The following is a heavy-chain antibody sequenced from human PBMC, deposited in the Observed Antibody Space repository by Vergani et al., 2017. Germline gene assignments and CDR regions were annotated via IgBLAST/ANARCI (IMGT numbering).Heavy chain of an antibody. CDR2: ISGSGGST. CDR3: ATPPLLEGSGEHWLAEYFQH. J-gene: IGHJ1*01. Sequence: EVQLLESGGGLVQPGGSLRLSCAASGFTFSSYAMSWVRQAPGKGLEWVSAISGSGGSTYYADSVKGRFTISRDNSKHKLYLQMNSLRAEDTAVYYCATPPLLEGSGEHWLAEYFQHWGQGTLVTVSS. V-gene: IGHV3-23*01. D-gene: IGHD6-19*01. CDR1: GFTFSSYA.